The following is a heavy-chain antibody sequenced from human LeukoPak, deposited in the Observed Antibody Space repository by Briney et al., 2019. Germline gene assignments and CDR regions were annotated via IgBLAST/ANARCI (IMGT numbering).Heavy chain of an antibody. CDR2: ISSSGSTI. CDR3: ARDWYSSSWLPNYYYYYGMDV. Sequence: GGSLRLSCAASGFTFSDYYMSWIRQAPGKGLEWVSYISSSGSTIYYADSVKGRFTISRDNAKNSLYLQMNSLRAEDTAVYYCARDWYSSSWLPNYYYYYGMDVWGQGTTVTVSS. CDR1: GFTFSDYY. V-gene: IGHV3-11*04. D-gene: IGHD6-13*01. J-gene: IGHJ6*02.